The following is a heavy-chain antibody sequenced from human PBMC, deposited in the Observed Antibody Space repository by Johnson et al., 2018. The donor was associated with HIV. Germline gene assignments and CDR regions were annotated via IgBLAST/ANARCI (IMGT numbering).Heavy chain of an antibody. V-gene: IGHV3-7*05. D-gene: IGHD1-26*01. CDR1: GFTFSSYW. Sequence: VQLMESGGGLVQPGGSLRLSCAASGFTFSSYWMTWVRQAPGKGLEWVANIKQDGSEKYYVDSVKGRFTVTRDNAKNSLYLQMNNLRAGDTAIYYCAREAVGTTCTIDIWGQGTMVTVS. CDR3: AREAVGTTCTIDI. CDR2: IKQDGSEK. J-gene: IGHJ3*02.